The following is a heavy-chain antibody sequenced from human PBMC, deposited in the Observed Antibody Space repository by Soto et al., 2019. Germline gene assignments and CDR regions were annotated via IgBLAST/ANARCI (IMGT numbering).Heavy chain of an antibody. D-gene: IGHD1-26*01. V-gene: IGHV3-7*05. CDR1: GFTFSSYW. CDR3: AREDSIVGATPGPYYYYGMDV. Sequence: GGSLRLSCAASGFTFSSYWMSWVRQAPGKGLEWVANIKQDGSEKYYVDSVKGRFTISRDNAKNSLYLQMNSLRAEDTAVYYCAREDSIVGATPGPYYYYGMDVWGQGTTVTVSS. J-gene: IGHJ6*02. CDR2: IKQDGSEK.